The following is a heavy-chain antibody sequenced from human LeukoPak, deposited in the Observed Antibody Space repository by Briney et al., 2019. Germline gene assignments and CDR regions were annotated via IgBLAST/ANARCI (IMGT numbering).Heavy chain of an antibody. Sequence: GGSLRLSCAVSGITLSNYGMSWVRQAPGKGLEWVAGISDSGGRTNYADSVAGRFTISRDNAKNSLYLQMNSLRAEDTARYYCARGRGDFWSGSYYYYYMDVWGKGTTVTVSS. CDR2: ISDSGGRT. D-gene: IGHD3-3*01. CDR3: ARGRGDFWSGSYYYYYMDV. V-gene: IGHV3-23*01. J-gene: IGHJ6*03. CDR1: GITLSNYG.